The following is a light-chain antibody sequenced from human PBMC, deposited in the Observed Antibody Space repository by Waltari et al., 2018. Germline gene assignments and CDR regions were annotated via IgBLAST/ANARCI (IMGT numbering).Light chain of an antibody. CDR2: EVS. Sequence: QSALTQPASVSGSPGQSITISCTGTSSDVGSYNLVSWYQQHPGKAPKLMIYEVSKRPSGVSNRFSGSKSGITASLTISGLQAEDEADYYCCSYAGSSTLWVFGGGTKLTVL. CDR3: CSYAGSSTLWV. V-gene: IGLV2-23*02. CDR1: SSDVGSYNL. J-gene: IGLJ3*02.